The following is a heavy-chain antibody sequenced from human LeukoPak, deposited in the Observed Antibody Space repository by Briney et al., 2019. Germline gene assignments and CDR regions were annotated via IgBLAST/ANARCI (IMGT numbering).Heavy chain of an antibody. CDR3: ARDGYYYGSGSYLPD. Sequence: GASVKVSCKASGYTFTSYYMHWVRQAPGQGLEWMGTINPSGGSTSYAQKFQGRVTMTRDTSTSTVYMELSSLRSEDTAVYYCARDGYYYGSGSYLPDWGQGTLVTVSS. D-gene: IGHD3-10*01. CDR1: GYTFTSYY. J-gene: IGHJ4*02. CDR2: INPSGGST. V-gene: IGHV1-46*01.